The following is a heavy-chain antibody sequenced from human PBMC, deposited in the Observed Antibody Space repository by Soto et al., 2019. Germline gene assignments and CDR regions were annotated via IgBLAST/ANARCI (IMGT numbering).Heavy chain of an antibody. CDR2: IYYSGST. Sequence: TSETLSLTCTVSGGSISSGGYYWSWIRQHPGKGLEWIGYIYYSGSTYYNPSLKSRVTISVDTSKNQFSLKLSSVTAADTAVYYCARDQVVPAANPDYYYYYYGMDVWGQGTTVTVSS. CDR1: GGSISSGGYY. J-gene: IGHJ6*02. CDR3: ARDQVVPAANPDYYYYYYGMDV. D-gene: IGHD2-2*01. V-gene: IGHV4-31*03.